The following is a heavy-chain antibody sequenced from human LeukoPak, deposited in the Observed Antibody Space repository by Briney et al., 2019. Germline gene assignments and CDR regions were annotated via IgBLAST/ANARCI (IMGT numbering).Heavy chain of an antibody. CDR2: ISYDGSNK. Sequence: GGSLRLSCAASGFTFSSYAMHWVRQAPGKGLEWVAVISYDGSNKYYADSVKGRFTISRDNSKNPLYLQMNSLRAEDTAVYYCARDSGDGYNWPGHFDYWGQGTLVTVSS. D-gene: IGHD5-24*01. CDR1: GFTFSSYA. V-gene: IGHV3-30-3*01. CDR3: ARDSGDGYNWPGHFDY. J-gene: IGHJ4*02.